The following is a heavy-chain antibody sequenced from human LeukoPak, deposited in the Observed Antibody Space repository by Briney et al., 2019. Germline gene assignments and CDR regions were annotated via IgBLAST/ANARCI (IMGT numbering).Heavy chain of an antibody. V-gene: IGHV3-30-3*01. CDR1: GFTFSSYA. Sequence: QPGGSLRLSCAASGFTFSSYATHWVRQAPGKGLEWVALISYDGSNKYYADSVKGRFTISRDNSKNTLYLQMNSLRAEDTAVYYCARSLLSAGSPFDYWGQGTLVTVSS. CDR3: ARSLLSAGSPFDY. D-gene: IGHD2/OR15-2a*01. J-gene: IGHJ4*02. CDR2: ISYDGSNK.